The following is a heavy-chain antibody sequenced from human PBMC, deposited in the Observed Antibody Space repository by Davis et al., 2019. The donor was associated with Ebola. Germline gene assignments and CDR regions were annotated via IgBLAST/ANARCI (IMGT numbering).Heavy chain of an antibody. J-gene: IGHJ4*02. CDR3: STESSSGYSDY. CDR1: GFTFSSYG. Sequence: GESLKISCAASGFTFSSYGMHWVRQAPGKGLEWIGRIKGKADGETTDYAAPVRGRFTISRDSKNTLSLQMNGLKTEDTAVYYCSTESSSGYSDYWGQGTLVTVSP. CDR2: IKGKADGETT. V-gene: IGHV3-15*01. D-gene: IGHD3-22*01.